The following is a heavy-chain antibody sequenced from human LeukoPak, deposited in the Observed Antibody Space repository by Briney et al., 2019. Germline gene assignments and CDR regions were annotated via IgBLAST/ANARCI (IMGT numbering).Heavy chain of an antibody. CDR2: FDPEDGAR. J-gene: IGHJ4*02. V-gene: IGHV1-24*01. Sequence: VASVKVSCKVSGDTVTGFSIHWVRQAPGHGLEWMGGFDPEDGARIFAQKFQGRVTMTEDTSTDTAYMDLNSLRSEDTAVYYCATGYTYDYSLYWGQGTLVTVSS. CDR1: GDTVTGFS. D-gene: IGHD5-18*01. CDR3: ATGYTYDYSLY.